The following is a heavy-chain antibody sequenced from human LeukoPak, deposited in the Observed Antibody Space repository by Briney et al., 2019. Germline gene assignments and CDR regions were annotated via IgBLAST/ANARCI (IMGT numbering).Heavy chain of an antibody. CDR1: GGSISSSSYY. CDR3: AREIVGGRRFDY. J-gene: IGHJ4*02. Sequence: SETLSLTCTVSGGSISSSSYYWGWLRQPPGKGLEWIGSIYYSGSTYYNPSLKSRVTISVDTSKNQFSLKLSSVTAADTAVYYCAREIVGGRRFDYWGQGTLVTVSS. V-gene: IGHV4-39*02. CDR2: IYYSGST. D-gene: IGHD3-22*01.